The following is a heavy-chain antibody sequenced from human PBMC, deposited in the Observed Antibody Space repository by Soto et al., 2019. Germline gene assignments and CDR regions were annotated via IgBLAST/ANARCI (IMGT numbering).Heavy chain of an antibody. CDR2: ISAYNGNT. D-gene: IGHD2-21*01. CDR3: AFYCGDASRDWFDP. CDR1: GYTFTSYG. J-gene: IGHJ5*01. V-gene: IGHV1-18*01. Sequence: GASVKVSCKASGYTFTSYGISWVRQAPGQGLEWMGWISAYNGNTNYAQKLQGRVTMTTDTSTSTAYMELRSLRSDDTAVYYCAFYCGDASRDWFDPCGQGTLVTVSS.